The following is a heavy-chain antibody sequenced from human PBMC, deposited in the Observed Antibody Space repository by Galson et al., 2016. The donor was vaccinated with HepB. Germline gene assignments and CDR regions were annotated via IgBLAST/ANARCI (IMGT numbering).Heavy chain of an antibody. CDR2: IYWDDDK. V-gene: IGHV2-5*02. CDR1: GFSLSTSGVT. CDR3: GHYMIVVGGYYFDY. Sequence: PALVKPTQTLTLTCTFSGFSLSTSGVTVGWVRQPPGKALEWLALIYWDDDKRYSPSLKSRLTITKDTSKNQVVPTMTNMDPVDTATYYCGHYMIVVGGYYFDYWGQGTRVTVSS. D-gene: IGHD3-22*01. J-gene: IGHJ4*02.